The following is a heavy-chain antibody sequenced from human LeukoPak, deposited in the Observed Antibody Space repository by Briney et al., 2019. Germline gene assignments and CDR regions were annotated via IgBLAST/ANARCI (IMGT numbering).Heavy chain of an antibody. CDR3: ARGSFLAVAYFDY. J-gene: IGHJ4*02. V-gene: IGHV3-21*01. CDR2: ISSSSSYI. Sequence: KPGGSLRLSCAASGFTFSSYSMNWVRQAPGKGLEWASSISSSSSYIYYADSVKGRFTISRDNAKNSLYLQMNSLRAEDTAVYYCARGSFLAVAYFDYWGQGTLVTVSS. D-gene: IGHD6-19*01. CDR1: GFTFSSYS.